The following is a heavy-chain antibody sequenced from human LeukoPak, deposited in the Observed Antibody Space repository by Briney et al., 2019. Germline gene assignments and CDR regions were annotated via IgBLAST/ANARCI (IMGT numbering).Heavy chain of an antibody. CDR3: ARHSTLAYYYYYYGMDV. J-gene: IGHJ6*02. CDR1: GFTFSSYA. V-gene: IGHV3-30-3*01. D-gene: IGHD2-2*01. Sequence: GGSLRLSCAASGFTFSSYAMHWVRQAPGKGLEWVAVISYDGSNKYYADSVKGRFTISRDNSKNTLYLQMNSLRAEDTAVYYCARHSTLAYYYYYYGMDVWGQGTTVTVSS. CDR2: ISYDGSNK.